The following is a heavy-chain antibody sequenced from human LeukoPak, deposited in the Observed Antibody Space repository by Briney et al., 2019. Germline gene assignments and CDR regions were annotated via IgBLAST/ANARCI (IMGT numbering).Heavy chain of an antibody. CDR3: FGRLEMFRGVPGHY. J-gene: IGHJ4*02. D-gene: IGHD3-10*01. CDR1: GLTVSNNY. Sequence: PGGSLRLSCAASGLTVSNNYMSWVRLAPGKGLEWVSVIYISGNTYYADSVKGRFTIYRDNSKNTLNLQMNSLRAEDTAVYYCFGRLEMFRGVPGHYWGQGTLVTVSS. V-gene: IGHV3-53*01. CDR2: IYISGNT.